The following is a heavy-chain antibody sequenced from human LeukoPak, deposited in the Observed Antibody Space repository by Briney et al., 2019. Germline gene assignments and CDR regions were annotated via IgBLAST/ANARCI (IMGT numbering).Heavy chain of an antibody. CDR2: IYYSGST. V-gene: IGHV4-39*01. CDR3: AREYYDYVWGSYRRDAFDI. Sequence: SETLSLTCTVSGGSISSSSYYWGWVRQPPGKGLEWIGSIYYSGSTYYNPFLKSRVTISVDTSKNQFSLKLSSVTAADTAVYYCAREYYDYVWGSYRRDAFDIWGQGTMVTVSS. CDR1: GGSISSSSYY. J-gene: IGHJ3*02. D-gene: IGHD3-16*02.